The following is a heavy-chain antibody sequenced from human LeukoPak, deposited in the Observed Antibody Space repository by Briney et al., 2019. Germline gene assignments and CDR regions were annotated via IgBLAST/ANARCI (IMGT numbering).Heavy chain of an antibody. V-gene: IGHV1-69*05. D-gene: IGHD2-21*01. CDR1: GGTFSSYA. J-gene: IGHJ3*02. CDR3: ARCGGDCYGGAFDI. CDR2: IIPIFGTA. Sequence: ASVKVSCKASGGTFSSYAISWVRQAPGQGLEWMGGIIPIFGTASYAQKFQGRVTITTDESTSTAYIELSSLRSEDTAVYYCARCGGDCYGGAFDIWGQGTMVTVSS.